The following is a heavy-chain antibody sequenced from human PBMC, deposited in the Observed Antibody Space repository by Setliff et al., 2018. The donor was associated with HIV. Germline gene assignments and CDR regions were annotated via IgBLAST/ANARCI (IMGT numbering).Heavy chain of an antibody. Sequence: SETLSLTCTVSGGSISSYYWSWIRQPAGKGLEWIGHIYISGSTNYNPSFNSRVTMSVDTSKNQFSLRLTSVTAADTAMYHCARDRSSGWSKNWFDPWGEGTLVTVSS. CDR1: GGSISSYY. CDR3: ARDRSSGWSKNWFDP. J-gene: IGHJ5*02. V-gene: IGHV4-4*07. D-gene: IGHD6-19*01. CDR2: IYISGST.